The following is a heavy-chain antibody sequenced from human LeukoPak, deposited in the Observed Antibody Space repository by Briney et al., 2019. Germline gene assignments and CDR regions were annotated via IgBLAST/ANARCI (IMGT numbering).Heavy chain of an antibody. D-gene: IGHD3-10*01. CDR1: GFTFSSHR. CDR2: INSDGSST. CDR3: AREVRVYYYGSGSRLNGMDV. V-gene: IGHV3-74*01. J-gene: IGHJ6*02. Sequence: QPGGSLRLSCAASGFTFSSHRMHWVRQAPGKGLVWVSRINSDGSSTSYADSVKGRFTISRDNAKNSLYLQMNSLRAEDTAVYYCAREVRVYYYGSGSRLNGMDVWGQGTTVTVSS.